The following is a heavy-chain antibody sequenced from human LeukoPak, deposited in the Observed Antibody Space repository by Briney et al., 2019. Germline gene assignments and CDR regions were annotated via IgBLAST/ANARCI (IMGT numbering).Heavy chain of an antibody. CDR1: GFTFSSYA. V-gene: IGHV3-23*01. D-gene: IGHD4-17*01. Sequence: GGSLRLSCAASGFTFSSYAMSWVRQAPGKGLEWVSAISGSGGSTYYADSVKGRFTISRDNSKNTLYLQMNSLRAEDTAVYYCAKGTGSDYGGKLDYWGQGTLVTVSS. J-gene: IGHJ4*02. CDR3: AKGTGSDYGGKLDY. CDR2: ISGSGGST.